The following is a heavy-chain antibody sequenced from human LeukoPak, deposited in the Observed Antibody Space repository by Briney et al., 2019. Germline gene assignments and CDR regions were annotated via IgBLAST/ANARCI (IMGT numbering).Heavy chain of an antibody. CDR1: GFTFNYYS. D-gene: IGHD3-10*02. J-gene: IGHJ6*04. CDR3: AELGITMIGGV. Sequence: GGSLRLSCAASGFTFNYYSMNWVRQAPGKGLEWVSSISITSNYIYYADSVKGRFTISRDNAKNSLYLQMNSLRAEDAAVYYCAELGITMIGGVWGKGTTVTISS. V-gene: IGHV3-21*01. CDR2: ISITSNYI.